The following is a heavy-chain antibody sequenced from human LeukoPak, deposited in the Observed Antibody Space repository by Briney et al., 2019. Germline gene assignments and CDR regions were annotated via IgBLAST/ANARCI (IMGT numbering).Heavy chain of an antibody. CDR3: ARESATSGWYDY. Sequence: GGSLRLSCAAPGFIFAIHWVRQAPGKGLQWVSLISVDGGSTFYADSVRGRFTIFRDNTRKSLSLQMSRLRSEDTALYYCARESATSGWYDYWGQGTMVTVCS. D-gene: IGHD6-19*01. V-gene: IGHV3-43*02. J-gene: IGHJ4*02. CDR2: ISVDGGST. CDR1: GFIFA.